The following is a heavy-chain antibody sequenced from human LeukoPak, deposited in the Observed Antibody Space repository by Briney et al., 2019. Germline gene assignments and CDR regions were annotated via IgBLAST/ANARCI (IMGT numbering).Heavy chain of an antibody. V-gene: IGHV4-59*08. CDR3: ARHRAVSGYYYTGSFDL. CDR2: IYYTGST. J-gene: IGHJ2*01. Sequence: SSETLSLTCTVSGGSISSDYLSWMRQPPGKGLEWIGYIYYTGSTNYNPSLKSRVTISVDTSKNQIPLELSSVTAADTALYYCARHRAVSGYYYTGSFDLWGRGTLVTVSS. CDR1: GGSISSDY. D-gene: IGHD1-26*01.